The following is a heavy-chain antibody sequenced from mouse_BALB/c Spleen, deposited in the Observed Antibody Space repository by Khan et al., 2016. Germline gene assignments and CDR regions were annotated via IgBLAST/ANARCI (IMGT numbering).Heavy chain of an antibody. Sequence: QVQLQQSGTELVRPGTSVKVSCKASGYAFTNCLIEWVKQRPGQGLEWIGVINPGSGGTNYNESFKGKSTLTADNSSSTAYMQLSSLTSDDSAVYFWASQYGGSYVGLAYWGQGTLVTVSA. J-gene: IGHJ3*01. CDR2: INPGSGGT. CDR3: ASQYGGSYVGLAY. V-gene: IGHV1-54*01. CDR1: GYAFTNCL. D-gene: IGHD1-1*01.